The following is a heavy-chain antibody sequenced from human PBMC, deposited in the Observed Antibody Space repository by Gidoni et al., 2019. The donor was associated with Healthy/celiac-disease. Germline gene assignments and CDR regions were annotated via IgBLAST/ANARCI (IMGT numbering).Heavy chain of an antibody. V-gene: IGHV3-49*03. J-gene: IGHJ2*01. CDR2: IRSKAYGGTT. CDR3: TRGGYGPDYDFWSGYHYWYFDL. CDR1: GFTFGAFA. D-gene: IGHD3-3*01. Sequence: EVQLVESGGGLVQPGRSLRLSCTASGFTFGAFAMSWFRRVPGKGLEWVGFIRSKAYGGTTEYAASVKGRFTISRDDSKSIAYLQMNSLKTEDTAVYYCTRGGYGPDYDFWSGYHYWYFDLWGRGTLVTVSS.